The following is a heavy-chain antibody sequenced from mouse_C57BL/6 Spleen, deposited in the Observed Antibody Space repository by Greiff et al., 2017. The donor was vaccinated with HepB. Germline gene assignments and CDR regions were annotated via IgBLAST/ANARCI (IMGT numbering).Heavy chain of an antibody. CDR1: GYTFTEYT. J-gene: IGHJ2*01. CDR2: FYPGSGSI. D-gene: IGHD2-13*01. Sequence: VQLQQSGAELVKPGASVKLSCKASGYTFTEYTIHWVKQRSGQGLEWIGWFYPGSGSIKYNENIKDKATLTAEKSSSKVYMELSRLTYEDAAVFFCARHEGTRGDSDYWDQCTTLTVSS. V-gene: IGHV1-62-2*01. CDR3: ARHEGTRGDSDY.